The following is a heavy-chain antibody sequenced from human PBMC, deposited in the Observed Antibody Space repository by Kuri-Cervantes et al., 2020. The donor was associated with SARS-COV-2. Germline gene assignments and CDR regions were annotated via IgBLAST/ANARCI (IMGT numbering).Heavy chain of an antibody. CDR2: VSAYGGTP. J-gene: IGHJ4*02. CDR1: GDNSTGYG. D-gene: IGHD3-22*01. V-gene: IGHV1-18*01. Sequence: ASVKVSCKTSGDNSTGYGVTWVRQAPGQGLEWMGWVSAYGGTPTYSQKFQGRVTFSTDTFTTTAYMELRSLRSDDTAVYYCARGVPCYFDGTVSLRYYLDYWGQGTLVTVSS. CDR3: ARGVPCYFDGTVSLRYYLDY.